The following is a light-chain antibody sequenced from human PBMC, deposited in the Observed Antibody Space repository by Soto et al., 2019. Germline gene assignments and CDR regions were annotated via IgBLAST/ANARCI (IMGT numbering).Light chain of an antibody. V-gene: IGKV1-39*01. CDR1: QSISNN. CDR3: QRSYTSPLT. Sequence: DIQMTQSPSSLSASVGDRVTVTCRASQSISNNLNWYQKKQGKAPTLLIFAASTLQTGVPSRFSGSGFGTDFTLTISSLQLEDFATYYCQRSYTSPLTFGGGTKVDVK. CDR2: AAS. J-gene: IGKJ4*01.